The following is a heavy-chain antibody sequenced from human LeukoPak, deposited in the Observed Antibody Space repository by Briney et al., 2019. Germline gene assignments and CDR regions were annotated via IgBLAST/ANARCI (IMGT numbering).Heavy chain of an antibody. D-gene: IGHD3-3*01. CDR3: ARDSITIFGVVIRRRSSDY. CDR2: ISAYNGNT. Sequence: ASVKVSCKAPGYTFTSYGISWVRQAPGQGLEWMGWISAYNGNTNYAQKLQGRVTMTTDTSTSTAYMELRGLRSDDTAVYYCARDSITIFGVVIRRRSSDYWGQGTLVTVSS. J-gene: IGHJ4*02. CDR1: GYTFTSYG. V-gene: IGHV1-18*01.